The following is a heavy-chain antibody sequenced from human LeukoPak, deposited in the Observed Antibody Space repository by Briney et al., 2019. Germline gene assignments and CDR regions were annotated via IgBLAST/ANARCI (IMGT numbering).Heavy chain of an antibody. CDR3: TRGVRL. V-gene: IGHV3-7*01. J-gene: IGHJ4*02. CDR1: GFTFSTYW. D-gene: IGHD3-10*01. CDR2: IKPDGSEK. Sequence: GGSLKLSCAASGFTFSTYWMTWVRQAPGKGLECVANIKPDGSEKYYVDSVKGRFTISRDNAKNSLYLQMNSLRAEDTAVYYCTRGVRLWGQGTLVTVSS.